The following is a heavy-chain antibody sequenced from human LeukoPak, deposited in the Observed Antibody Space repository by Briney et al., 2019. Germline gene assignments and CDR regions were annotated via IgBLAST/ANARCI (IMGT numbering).Heavy chain of an antibody. CDR1: GDSITSSGYY. V-gene: IGHV4-39*01. J-gene: IGHJ6*02. D-gene: IGHD2-21*02. CDR2: IYYSGST. CDR3: VRRLQSGGYYYYSIDV. Sequence: SETLSLTCTVSGDSITSSGYYWGWIRQPPGKGLEWIGSIYYSGSTYYDPSLKSRVTISVDTSTNQFSLKLSSVTAADTAVYYCVRRLQSGGYYYYSIDVWGPGTTVAVSS.